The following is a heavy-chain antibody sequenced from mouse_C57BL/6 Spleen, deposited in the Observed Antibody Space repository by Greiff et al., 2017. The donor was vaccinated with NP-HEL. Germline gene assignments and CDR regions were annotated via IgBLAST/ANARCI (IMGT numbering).Heavy chain of an antibody. J-gene: IGHJ2*01. CDR3: ARDSSGYVDY. D-gene: IGHD3-2*02. CDR1: GYAFSSYW. Sequence: QVQLQQSGAELVKPGASVKISCKASGYAFSSYWMNWVKQRPGKGLEWIGQIYPGDGDTNYNGKFKDKATLTVDKSSSTAYMQLSSLTSEDSAVYYCARDSSGYVDYWGQGTTLTVSS. CDR2: IYPGDGDT. V-gene: IGHV1-80*01.